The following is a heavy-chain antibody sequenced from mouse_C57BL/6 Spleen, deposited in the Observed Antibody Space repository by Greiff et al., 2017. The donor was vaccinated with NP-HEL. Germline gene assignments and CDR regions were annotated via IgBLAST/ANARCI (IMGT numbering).Heavy chain of an antibody. Sequence: EVQLQQSGPELVKPGASVKISCKASGYTFTDYYMNWVKQSHGKSLEWIGDINPNNGGTSYNQKFKGKATLTVDKSSSTAYMELRSLTSEDSAVYYCARAGGYDDGFANWGQGTLVTVSA. CDR2: INPNNGGT. CDR3: ARAGGYDDGFAN. D-gene: IGHD2-2*01. J-gene: IGHJ3*01. CDR1: GYTFTDYY. V-gene: IGHV1-26*01.